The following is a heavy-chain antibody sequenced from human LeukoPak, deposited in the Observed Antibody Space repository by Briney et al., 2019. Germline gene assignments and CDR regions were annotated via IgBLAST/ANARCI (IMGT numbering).Heavy chain of an antibody. CDR1: GGSISSYY. CDR2: IYYSGST. Sequence: SETLSLTCTVSGGSISSYYWSWIRQPPGKGLEWIGYIYYSGSTNYNPSLKSRVTISVDTSKNQFSLKLSSVTAADTAVYYCARHSRDGYNFDAFDIWGQGTMVTVSS. V-gene: IGHV4-59*08. D-gene: IGHD5-24*01. CDR3: ARHSRDGYNFDAFDI. J-gene: IGHJ3*02.